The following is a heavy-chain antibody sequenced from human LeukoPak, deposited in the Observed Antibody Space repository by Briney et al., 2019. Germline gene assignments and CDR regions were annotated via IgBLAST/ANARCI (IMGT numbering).Heavy chain of an antibody. J-gene: IGHJ4*02. CDR3: ARAMKDYYDSSGYSLFDY. V-gene: IGHV1-2*04. CDR1: GYTFTSYG. D-gene: IGHD3-22*01. CDR2: INPNSGGT. Sequence: ASVKVSCKASGYTFTSYGISWVRQAPGQGLEWMGWINPNSGGTNYAQKFQGWVTMTKDTSISTAYMELSRLRSDDTAVYYCARAMKDYYDSSGYSLFDYWGQGTLVTVSS.